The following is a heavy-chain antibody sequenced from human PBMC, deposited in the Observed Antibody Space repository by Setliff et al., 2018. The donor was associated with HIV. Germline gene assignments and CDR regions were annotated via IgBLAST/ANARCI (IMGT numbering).Heavy chain of an antibody. CDR1: GGSINSGGYY. CDR2: ISDTGRT. Sequence: SETLSLTCGVSGGSINSGGYYWSWIRQHPGKGLEWIGHISDTGRTSYNPSLKSRVTISVDTSKSQISLKLSSVTAADTAVYYCARGESTTWDLAEYFQHWGHGTLVTVSS. V-gene: IGHV4-31*11. CDR3: ARGESTTWDLAEYFQH. D-gene: IGHD2-2*01. J-gene: IGHJ1*01.